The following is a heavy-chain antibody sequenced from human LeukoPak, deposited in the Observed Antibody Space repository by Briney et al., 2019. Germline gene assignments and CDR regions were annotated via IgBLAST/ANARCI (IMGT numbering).Heavy chain of an antibody. CDR1: GFTFSSYG. CDR3: AKDRPYCSSTSCPDY. V-gene: IGHV3-30*18. CDR2: VSYDGSDK. D-gene: IGHD2-2*01. J-gene: IGHJ4*02. Sequence: TGGSLRLSCAASGFTFSSYGMHWVRQAPGKGLEWVAVVSYDGSDKYYPDSVKGRFTISRDNSKNTLYLQMNSLRAEDTAVYYCAKDRPYCSSTSCPDYWGQGTLVTVSS.